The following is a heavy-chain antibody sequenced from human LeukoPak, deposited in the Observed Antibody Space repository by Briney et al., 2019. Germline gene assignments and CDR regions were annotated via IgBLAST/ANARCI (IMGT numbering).Heavy chain of an antibody. D-gene: IGHD5-12*01. Sequence: GGSLRLSCAASGFTFTNYWMYWVRQAPGKGLVWVSRINSGGSKTHYADSVNGRFTISRDNAKNTLYLQMNSLRAEDTAMYYCARPIRGYDGFDIWGQGTMVSVSS. V-gene: IGHV3-74*01. J-gene: IGHJ3*02. CDR2: INSGGSKT. CDR3: ARPIRGYDGFDI. CDR1: GFTFTNYW.